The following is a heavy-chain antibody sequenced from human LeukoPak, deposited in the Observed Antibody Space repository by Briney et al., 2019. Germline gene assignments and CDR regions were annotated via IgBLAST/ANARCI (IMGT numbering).Heavy chain of an antibody. D-gene: IGHD1-26*01. J-gene: IGHJ4*02. Sequence: GGSLRLSCAASGFTFSNAWMSWVRQAPGKGLEWVGRIKSKTDGGTTDYAAPAKGRFTISRDDSKNTLYLQMNSLKTEDTAVYYCTTDPGIVGAYIDYWGQGTLVTVSS. CDR1: GFTFSNAW. V-gene: IGHV3-15*01. CDR2: IKSKTDGGTT. CDR3: TTDPGIVGAYIDY.